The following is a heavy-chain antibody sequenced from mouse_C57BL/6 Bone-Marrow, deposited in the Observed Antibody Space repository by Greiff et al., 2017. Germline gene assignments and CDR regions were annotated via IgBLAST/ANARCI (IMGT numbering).Heavy chain of an antibody. V-gene: IGHV1-54*01. CDR2: INPGSGGT. Sequence: VQLQESGAELVRPGTSVKVSCKASGYAFTNYLIEWVKQRPGQGLEWIGVINPGSGGTNYNEKFKGKATLTADKSSSTAYMPLSSLTSKDSAVYFCARAGYWYFDVWGTGTTVTVSS. CDR1: GYAFTNYL. J-gene: IGHJ1*03. CDR3: ARAGYWYFDV.